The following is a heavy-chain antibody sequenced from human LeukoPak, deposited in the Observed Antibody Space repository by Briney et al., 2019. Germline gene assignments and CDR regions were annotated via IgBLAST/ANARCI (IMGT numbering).Heavy chain of an antibody. J-gene: IGHJ4*02. CDR3: ARCTTGRTFGSLREIKRSREIDY. CDR1: GFTISSYS. Sequence: PGGSLILSCAVSGFTISSYSMNWVRQAPGKGLEWVSSISCSSSNIYYADSVKGRFTISRDNAKNSLFLQMNSLRVEDTAVYYCARCTTGRTFGSLREIKRSREIDYWGQGTLVTVSS. V-gene: IGHV3-21*01. CDR2: ISCSSSNI. D-gene: IGHD1-1*01.